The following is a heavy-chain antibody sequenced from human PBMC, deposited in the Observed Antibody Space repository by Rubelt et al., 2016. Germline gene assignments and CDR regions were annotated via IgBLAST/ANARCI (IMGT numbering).Heavy chain of an antibody. Sequence: VQLVESGGGLVQPGGSLRLSCAASGFTFSSYAMHWVRQAPGKGLEWVAVISYDGSNKYYADSVKGRFTISRDNSKNTLYLQMNSLRAEDTAVYYCARDVRGGSTSGLGYWGQGTLVTVSS. CDR3: ARDVRGGSTSGLGY. D-gene: IGHD3-16*01. V-gene: IGHV3-30*04. CDR2: ISYDGSNK. J-gene: IGHJ4*02. CDR1: GFTFSSYA.